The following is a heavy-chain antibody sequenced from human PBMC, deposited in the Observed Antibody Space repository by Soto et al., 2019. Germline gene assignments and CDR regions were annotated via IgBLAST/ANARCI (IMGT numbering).Heavy chain of an antibody. CDR3: AKRSGAGSIAAAAWFDP. V-gene: IGHV3-23*01. J-gene: IGHJ5*02. D-gene: IGHD6-13*01. Sequence: GGSLRLSCAASGFTFSSYAMSWVRQAPGKGLEWVSAISGSGGSTYYADSVKGRFTISRDNSKNTLYLQMNSLRAEDTAVYYCAKRSGAGSIAAAAWFDPWGQGTLVTVSS. CDR1: GFTFSSYA. CDR2: ISGSGGST.